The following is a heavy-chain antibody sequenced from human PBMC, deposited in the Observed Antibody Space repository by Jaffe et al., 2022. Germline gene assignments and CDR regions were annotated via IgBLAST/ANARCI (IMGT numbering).Heavy chain of an antibody. V-gene: IGHV4-34*01. CDR1: GGSFSGYY. CDR3: ARYYYDSSGYYRRDSNFDY. J-gene: IGHJ4*02. CDR2: INHSGST. D-gene: IGHD3-22*01. Sequence: QVQLQQWGAGLLKPSETLSLTCAVYGGSFSGYYWSWIRQPPGKGLEWIGEINHSGSTNYNPSLKSRVTISVDTSKNQFSLKLSSVTAADTAVYYCARYYYDSSGYYRRDSNFDYWGQGTLVTVSS.